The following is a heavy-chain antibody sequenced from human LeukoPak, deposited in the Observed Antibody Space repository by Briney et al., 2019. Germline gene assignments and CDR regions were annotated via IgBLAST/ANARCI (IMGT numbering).Heavy chain of an antibody. CDR1: GDSIRRDS. D-gene: IGHD3-3*01. CDR2: IFTSGSS. J-gene: IGHJ4*02. CDR3: ARLTRGPCRIDS. V-gene: IGHV4-4*09. Sequence: SETLSLTCSVSGDSIRRDSWSWIRQFPGGGLEWIGYIFTSGSSNYNPSLRSRVTISGDTSMNQFSLSLNSVTAADTAVYFCARLTRGPCRIDSWGQGTLVTVSS.